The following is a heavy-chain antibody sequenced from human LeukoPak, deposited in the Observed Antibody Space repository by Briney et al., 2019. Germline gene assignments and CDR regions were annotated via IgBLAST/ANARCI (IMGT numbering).Heavy chain of an antibody. V-gene: IGHV3-30-3*01. Sequence: PGGSLRLSCAASGFTFSRYGLHWVRQAPGKGQEWVAIISNDGNNKRYADSVKGRFTISRDNSKNTLYLQMNSLRAEDTAVYYCASERTGYHYFDYWGQGTLVTVSS. CDR1: GFTFSRYG. CDR3: ASERTGYHYFDY. CDR2: ISNDGNNK. D-gene: IGHD3-9*01. J-gene: IGHJ4*02.